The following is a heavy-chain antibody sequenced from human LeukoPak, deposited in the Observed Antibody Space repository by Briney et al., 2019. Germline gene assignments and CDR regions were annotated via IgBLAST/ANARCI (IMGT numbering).Heavy chain of an antibody. CDR1: GFTFSSYG. V-gene: IGHV3-30*18. J-gene: IGHJ3*02. Sequence: PGGSLRLSCAASGFTFSSYGMHWVRQAPGKGLEWVAVISYDGSNKYYADSVKGRFTISRDNSKKTLYLQMNSLRAEDTAVYYCAKGRYNWNYGDAFDIWDQGTMVTVSS. D-gene: IGHD1-20*01. CDR3: AKGRYNWNYGDAFDI. CDR2: ISYDGSNK.